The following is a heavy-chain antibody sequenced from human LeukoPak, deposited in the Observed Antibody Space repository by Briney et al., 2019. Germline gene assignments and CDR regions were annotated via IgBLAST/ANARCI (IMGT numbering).Heavy chain of an antibody. V-gene: IGHV3-21*01. J-gene: IGHJ5*02. CDR2: ISSSSSYI. CDR1: GFTFSSYW. Sequence: GGSLRLSCAASGFTFSSYWMNWVRQAPGKGLEWVSSISSSSSYIYYADSVKGRFTISRDNAKNSLYLQMSSLRAEDTAVYYCARDLTSTSWEGFDPWGQGTLVTVSS. D-gene: IGHD2-2*01. CDR3: ARDLTSTSWEGFDP.